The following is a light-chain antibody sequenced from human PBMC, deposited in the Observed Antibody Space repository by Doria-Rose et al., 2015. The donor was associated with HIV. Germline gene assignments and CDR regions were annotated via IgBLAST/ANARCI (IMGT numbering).Light chain of an antibody. Sequence: VLTQSPESLGMSLGERATLNCKFNQSLLYTSKNYLAWYQQKPGQPPKLLIYWASTRQSGVPARFSGSGSGTDFTLTISSLEAEDVAVYYCQQYYDTPSFGPGTTVDIK. J-gene: IGKJ3*01. CDR3: QQYYDTPS. CDR1: QSLLYTSKNY. CDR2: WAS. V-gene: IGKV4-1*01.